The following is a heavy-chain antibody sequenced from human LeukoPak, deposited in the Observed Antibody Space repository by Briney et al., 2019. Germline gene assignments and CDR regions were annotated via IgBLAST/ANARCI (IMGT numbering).Heavy chain of an antibody. J-gene: IGHJ3*02. Sequence: GGSLRLSCAASGFTFSSYAMSWVRQAPGKGLEWVSSISSSSSYIFCADSVKGRFTISRDNAKNSLYLQMNSLRAEDTGVYYCARDGSPYGTDAFDIWGQGTMVTVSS. CDR1: GFTFSSYA. CDR2: ISSSSSYI. CDR3: ARDGSPYGTDAFDI. D-gene: IGHD4-17*01. V-gene: IGHV3-21*01.